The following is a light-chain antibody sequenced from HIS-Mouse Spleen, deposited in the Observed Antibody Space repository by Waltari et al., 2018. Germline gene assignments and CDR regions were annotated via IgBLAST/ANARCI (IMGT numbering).Light chain of an antibody. Sequence: SYELTQPPSVSVSPGHTARITCSGDALPKKCAYWYQQKYGQAPVLVIYEDSKRPSGIPERFSGSSSGTMATLTISGAQVEDEADYYCYSTDSSGNHRVFGGGTKLTVL. CDR1: ALPKKC. CDR2: EDS. J-gene: IGLJ2*01. V-gene: IGLV3-10*01. CDR3: YSTDSSGNHRV.